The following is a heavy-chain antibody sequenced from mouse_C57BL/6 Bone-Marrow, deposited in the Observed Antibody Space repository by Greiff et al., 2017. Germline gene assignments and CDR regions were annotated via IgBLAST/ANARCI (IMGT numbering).Heavy chain of an antibody. CDR3: ARGRDYDWFAY. J-gene: IGHJ3*01. D-gene: IGHD2-4*01. V-gene: IGHV1-50*01. CDR2: IDPSDSYP. CDR1: GYTFTSYW. Sequence: QVQLQQPGAELVKPGASVKLSCKASGYTFTSYWMQWVKQRPGQGLEWSGEIDPSDSYPNYNQKFKGKATLTVDPSSSTAYMQLSSLTSEDSAVYYCARGRDYDWFAYWGQGTLVTVSA.